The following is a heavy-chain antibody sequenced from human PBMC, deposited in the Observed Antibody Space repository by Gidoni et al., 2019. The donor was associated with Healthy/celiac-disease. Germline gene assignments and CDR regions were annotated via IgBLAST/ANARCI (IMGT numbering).Heavy chain of an antibody. J-gene: IGHJ4*02. CDR2: IDHSGST. Sequence: QVQLQESGPGLVMPSETLSLTCPVSGYSISSGYYWGWIRQPPGKGLEWIGRIDHSGSTYYDPSLKSRVTISVDTSKNQFSLKLSSVTAADTAVYYCARADIVVVPADTFDYWGQGTLVTVSS. CDR1: GYSISSGYY. CDR3: ARADIVVVPADTFDY. V-gene: IGHV4-38-2*02. D-gene: IGHD2-2*01.